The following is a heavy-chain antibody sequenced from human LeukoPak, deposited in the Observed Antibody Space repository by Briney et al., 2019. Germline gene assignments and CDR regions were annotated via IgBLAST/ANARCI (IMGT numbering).Heavy chain of an antibody. D-gene: IGHD6-13*01. V-gene: IGHV3-74*01. CDR2: IDTDGTIT. J-gene: IGHJ4*02. CDR3: ARGGAAAGLFDY. Sequence: PGGSLRLSCAASGFSFSSYWMHWVRHAPGKGLVWVSRIDTDGTITTYADSVKGRFTISRDNAKNTLYLQMNSLRAKDTALYYCARGGAAAGLFDYWGRGTLVTVSS. CDR1: GFSFSSYW.